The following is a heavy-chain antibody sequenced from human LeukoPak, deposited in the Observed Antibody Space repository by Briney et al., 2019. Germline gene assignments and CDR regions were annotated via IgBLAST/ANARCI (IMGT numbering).Heavy chain of an antibody. Sequence: PSETLSLTCAVSGYSISSGYYWSWIRQPPGKGLEWIGEINHSGSTNYNPSLKSRVTISVDTSKNQFSLKLSSVTAADTAVYYCARDPTYYDFWSGDRKGKKFDPWGQGTLVTVSS. CDR1: GYSISSGYY. J-gene: IGHJ5*02. CDR3: ARDPTYYDFWSGDRKGKKFDP. D-gene: IGHD3-3*01. V-gene: IGHV4-34*01. CDR2: INHSGST.